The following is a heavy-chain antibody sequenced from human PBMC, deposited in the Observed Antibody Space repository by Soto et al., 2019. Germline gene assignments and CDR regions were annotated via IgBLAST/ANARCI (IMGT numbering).Heavy chain of an antibody. CDR2: IDSSGEK. CDR1: GLSITDSEMG. CDR3: ARRHLAVAVSPWFDP. D-gene: IGHD6-19*01. V-gene: IGHV2-26*01. J-gene: IGHJ5*02. Sequence: QVTLKESGPVLVKPTEPLTLRCTVSGLSITDSEMGVSWIRQPPGQPLEWLAHIDSSGEKSYRTFLKSRLAISKDTSKSQLVLTMTNMDPADTATYYCARRHLAVAVSPWFDPWGQGIPVTVSS.